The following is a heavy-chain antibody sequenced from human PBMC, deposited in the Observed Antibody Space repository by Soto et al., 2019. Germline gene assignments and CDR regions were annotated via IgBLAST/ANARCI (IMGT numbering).Heavy chain of an antibody. D-gene: IGHD6-13*01. V-gene: IGHV4-31*03. CDR3: ARCELIDSIAAAGIDY. J-gene: IGHJ4*02. CDR2: IYYSGST. Sequence: PSETLSLTCTVSGGSISSGGYYWSWIRQHPGKGLEWIGYIYYSGSTYYNPSLKSRVTISVDTSKNQFSLKLSSVTAADTAVYYCARCELIDSIAAAGIDYWGQGTRVTVAS. CDR1: GGSISSGGYY.